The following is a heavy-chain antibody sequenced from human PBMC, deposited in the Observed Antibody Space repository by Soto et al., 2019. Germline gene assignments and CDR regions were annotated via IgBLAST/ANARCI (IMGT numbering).Heavy chain of an antibody. D-gene: IGHD2-2*01. CDR2: IYYDGGNK. CDR3: ARAGYASSPYYYGLDV. J-gene: IGHJ6*02. Sequence: GGSLRLSCAASGFIFSAYGMHWVRQAPGKGLEWVALIYYDGGNKYYADSVKGRFTVSRDNSKNTLYLQVDSLRAEDTAVYYCARAGYASSPYYYGLDVWAPRTTVTVSS. V-gene: IGHV3-33*01. CDR1: GFIFSAYG.